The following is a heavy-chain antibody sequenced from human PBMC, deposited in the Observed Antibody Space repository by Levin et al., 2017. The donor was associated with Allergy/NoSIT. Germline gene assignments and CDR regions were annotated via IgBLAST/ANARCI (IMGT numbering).Heavy chain of an antibody. CDR2: ISSSSSYI. V-gene: IGHV3-21*01. J-gene: IGHJ4*02. CDR1: GFTFSSYS. Sequence: GGSLRLSCAASGFTFSSYSMNWVRQAPGKGLEWVSSISSSSSYIYYADSVKGRFTISRDNAKNSLYLQMNSLRAEDTAVYYCARDYPDYDFWSGYYLVGDYWGLGTLVTVSS. D-gene: IGHD3-3*01. CDR3: ARDYPDYDFWSGYYLVGDY.